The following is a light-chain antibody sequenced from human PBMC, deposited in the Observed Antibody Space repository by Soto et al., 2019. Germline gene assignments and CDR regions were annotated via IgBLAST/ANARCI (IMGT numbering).Light chain of an antibody. J-gene: IGKJ5*01. Sequence: DIVMTQSPLSLPVTPGEPSAVSCRSSHILLHSNGYNYLDWYLQKPGQSPQLLIYLGSNRSSGVPDRFSGSGSRTDFTLKLSRVEAEDVGVYYCMQALQTPITFGQGTRLEIK. CDR2: LGS. CDR1: HILLHSNGYNY. CDR3: MQALQTPIT. V-gene: IGKV2-28*01.